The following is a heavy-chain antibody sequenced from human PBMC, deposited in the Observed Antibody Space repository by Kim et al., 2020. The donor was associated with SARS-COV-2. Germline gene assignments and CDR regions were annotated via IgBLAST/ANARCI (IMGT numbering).Heavy chain of an antibody. V-gene: IGHV4-4*02. Sequence: NPSLKSRVTISVDKSKNQFSLKLRSVTAADTAVYYCARHRITMVRGADSWGQGTLVTVSS. D-gene: IGHD3-10*01. J-gene: IGHJ4*02. CDR3: ARHRITMVRGADS.